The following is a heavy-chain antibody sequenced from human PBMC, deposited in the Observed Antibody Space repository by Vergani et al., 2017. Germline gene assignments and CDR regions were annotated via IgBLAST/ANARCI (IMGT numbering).Heavy chain of an antibody. V-gene: IGHV3-30*18. D-gene: IGHD3-10*01. Sequence: VQLVESGGGVVQPGRSLRLSCAASGFTFSSYGMHWVRQAPGKGLEWVAVISYDGSNKYYADSVKGRFTISRDNSKNTLYLQMNSLRAEDTAVYYCAKGLWFGDTLSGYFDYWGQGTLVTVSS. CDR3: AKGLWFGDTLSGYFDY. CDR2: ISYDGSNK. CDR1: GFTFSSYG. J-gene: IGHJ4*02.